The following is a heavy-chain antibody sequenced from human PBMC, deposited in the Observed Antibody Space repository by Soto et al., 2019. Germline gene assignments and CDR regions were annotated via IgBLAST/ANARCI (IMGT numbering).Heavy chain of an antibody. Sequence: QVQLVQSGAEVKKPGASVKVSCKASGYTFTSNGISWVRQAPGQGLERMGCINPYNGNTNYAQKLQGRVTMTTDTSTRTDYMALRSLRSEETAVYFCARMLSGRYFCAPLGNWGQGTLVTVSS. CDR1: GYTFTSNG. V-gene: IGHV1-18*04. J-gene: IGHJ4*02. D-gene: IGHD3-9*01. CDR3: ARMLSGRYFCAPLGN. CDR2: INPYNGNT.